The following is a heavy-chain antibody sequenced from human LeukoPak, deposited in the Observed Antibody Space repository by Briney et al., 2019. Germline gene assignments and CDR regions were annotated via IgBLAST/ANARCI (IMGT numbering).Heavy chain of an antibody. CDR1: GGSISSYY. D-gene: IGHD3-10*01. V-gene: IGHV4-59*01. J-gene: IGHJ3*02. Sequence: SETLPLSCTVSGGSISSYYWSWIRQPPGKGLEWIGYIYYSGSTNYNPSLKSRVTISVDTSKNQFSLKLSSVTAADTAVYYCARDYGSGSYYKFHDAFDIWGQGTMVTVSS. CDR3: ARDYGSGSYYKFHDAFDI. CDR2: IYYSGST.